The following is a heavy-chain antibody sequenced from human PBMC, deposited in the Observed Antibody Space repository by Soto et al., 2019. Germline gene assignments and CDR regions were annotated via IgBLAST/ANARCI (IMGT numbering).Heavy chain of an antibody. CDR2: IYPGDSDT. D-gene: IGHD2-2*01. V-gene: IGHV5-51*01. CDR3: ARSHLIDCISTSCYGSWFDP. J-gene: IGHJ5*02. Sequence: GESLKISCKGSGYSFTSYWIGWVRQMPGKGLEWMGIIYPGDSDTRYSPSFQGQVTISADKSISTAYLQWSSLKASDTAMYYWARSHLIDCISTSCYGSWFDPWGQGTLVNVSS. CDR1: GYSFTSYW.